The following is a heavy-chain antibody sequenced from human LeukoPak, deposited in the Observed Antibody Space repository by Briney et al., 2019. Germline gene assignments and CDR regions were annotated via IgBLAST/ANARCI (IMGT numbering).Heavy chain of an antibody. D-gene: IGHD3-3*01. CDR3: AKHPRITIFGEYYFDY. V-gene: IGHV3-23*01. CDR1: GFTFSSYG. CDR2: IGGSGSRT. Sequence: GGPLRLSCAASGFTFSSYGMHWVRQAPGKGLKWVSAIGGSGSRTYHADSVKGRFTISRDNSKNTLYLQMNSLRAEDTAVYYCAKHPRITIFGEYYFDYWGQGTLVTVSS. J-gene: IGHJ4*02.